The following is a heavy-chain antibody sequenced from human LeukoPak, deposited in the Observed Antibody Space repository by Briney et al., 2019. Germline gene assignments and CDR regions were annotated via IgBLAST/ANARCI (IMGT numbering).Heavy chain of an antibody. CDR1: GFTFSSYA. J-gene: IGHJ4*02. Sequence: GGSLRLSCVASGFTFSSYAMSWVRQAPGKGLEWVSAISGSGGSTYYADSVKGRFTISRDNSKNTLYLQMNSLRAEDTAVYYCAKGQGYYYDSSGLDYWGQGTLVTVSS. CDR3: AKGQGYYYDSSGLDY. CDR2: ISGSGGST. V-gene: IGHV3-23*01. D-gene: IGHD3-22*01.